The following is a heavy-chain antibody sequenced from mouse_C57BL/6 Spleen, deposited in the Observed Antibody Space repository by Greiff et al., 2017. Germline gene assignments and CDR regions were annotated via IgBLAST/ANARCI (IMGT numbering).Heavy chain of an antibody. CDR1: GFSLTSYG. CDR2: IWSGGST. Sequence: VQLVESGPGLVQPSQSLSITCTVSGFSLTSYGVHWVRQSPGKGLEWLGVIWSGGSTDYNAAFISRLSISKDNSKSQVFFKMNSLQADDTAIYYCASPYYSNLYYAMDYWGQGTSVTVSS. J-gene: IGHJ4*01. V-gene: IGHV2-2*01. D-gene: IGHD2-5*01. CDR3: ASPYYSNLYYAMDY.